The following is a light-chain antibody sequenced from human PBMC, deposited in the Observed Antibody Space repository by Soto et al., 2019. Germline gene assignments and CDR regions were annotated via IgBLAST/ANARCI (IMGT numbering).Light chain of an antibody. CDR3: QQFNNWPLT. V-gene: IGKV3-15*01. J-gene: IGKJ4*01. CDR1: QSVSNN. Sequence: EIVMTQSPATLSVSPGERATLSCRASQSVSNNLAWYQQKPGQAPRLLIYAVSARATGIPARFSGSGSGTEFTLTISSLQSEDFAVYYCQQFNNWPLTFGGGTKAEIK. CDR2: AVS.